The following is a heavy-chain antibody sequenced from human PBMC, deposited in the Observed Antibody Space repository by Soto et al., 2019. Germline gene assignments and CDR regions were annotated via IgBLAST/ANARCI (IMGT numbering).Heavy chain of an antibody. CDR2: IYSGGST. CDR3: ERNYVSTAGGAFDI. J-gene: IGHJ3*02. V-gene: IGHV3-53*01. D-gene: IGHD3-22*01. Sequence: EVQLVESGGGLIQPGGSLRLSCAASGFTVSSNYMSWVRQAPGKGLEWVSVIYSGGSTYYADYVKGRVTICRDNSKNTLYLQMNSLRAEEPAVYYCERNYVSTAGGAFDIWCQGKMVTVSS. CDR1: GFTVSSNY.